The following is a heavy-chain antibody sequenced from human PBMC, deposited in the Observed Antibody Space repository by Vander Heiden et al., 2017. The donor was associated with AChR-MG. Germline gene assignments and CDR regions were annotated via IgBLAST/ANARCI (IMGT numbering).Heavy chain of an antibody. CDR1: GGSLRGYY. J-gene: IGHJ5*02. CDR2: INHSGST. CDR3: ARGQMIRILRGFNGWFDP. V-gene: IGHV4-34*01. D-gene: IGHD3-10*01. Sequence: QVQLQQWGAGLLKPSETLSLTCAVYGGSLRGYYWRWIRQPPGKGLEWMWEINHSGSTNYNPSLKSRVTISVDTSKNQFSLKLSSVTAADTAVYYCARGQMIRILRGFNGWFDPWGQGTLVTVSS.